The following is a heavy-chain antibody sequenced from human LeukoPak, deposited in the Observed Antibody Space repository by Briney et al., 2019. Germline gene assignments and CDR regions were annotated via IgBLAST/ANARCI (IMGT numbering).Heavy chain of an antibody. Sequence: GGSLRLSCAASGFSFSSYGMHWVRQAPGKGLEWVAVIWYDGSKKYYADSVKGRFIISRDNSKNTLYLQMNSLRAEDTAIYYCAKSGIAAAGQRGYFDYWGQGTLVTVSS. V-gene: IGHV3-30*02. D-gene: IGHD6-13*01. CDR2: IWYDGSKK. J-gene: IGHJ4*02. CDR3: AKSGIAAAGQRGYFDY. CDR1: GFSFSSYG.